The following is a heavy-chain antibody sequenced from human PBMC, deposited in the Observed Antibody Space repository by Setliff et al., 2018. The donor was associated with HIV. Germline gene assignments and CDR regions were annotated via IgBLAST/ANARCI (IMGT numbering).Heavy chain of an antibody. CDR3: ANPHDGGAFDV. V-gene: IGHV1-69*13. CDR2: VIPSFATA. D-gene: IGHD1-1*01. CDR1: GGTFKNLA. Sequence: SVKVSCKASGGTFKNLAISWVRQAPGQGLEWMGGVIPSFATANYAQKFQGRITITADELTSTVYMDLNSLKSEDSAVYDCANPHDGGAFDVWGQGTAVTVSS. J-gene: IGHJ3*01.